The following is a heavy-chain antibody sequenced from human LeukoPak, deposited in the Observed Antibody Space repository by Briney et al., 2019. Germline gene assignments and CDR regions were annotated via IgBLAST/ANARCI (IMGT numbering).Heavy chain of an antibody. CDR2: ISWNSGTI. CDR3: AKGPSFDY. J-gene: IGHJ4*02. Sequence: GGSLRLSCAASGFTFDDYAMHWVRQAPGQGLGWVSGISWNSGTIGYADSVKGRFTISRDNAKNSLYLQMNSLRAEDTASYYCAKGPSFDYWGQGTLVTVSS. V-gene: IGHV3-9*01. CDR1: GFTFDDYA.